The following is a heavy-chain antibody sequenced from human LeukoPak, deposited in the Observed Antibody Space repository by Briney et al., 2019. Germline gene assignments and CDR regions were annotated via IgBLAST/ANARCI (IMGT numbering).Heavy chain of an antibody. J-gene: IGHJ5*02. CDR1: GYTFTSYG. V-gene: IGHV1-18*01. CDR3: ARSNYDFWSGSGGGFWFDP. CDR2: ISAYNGNT. Sequence: ASVKVSCKPSGYTFTSYGISWVRQAPGQGLEWMGWISAYNGNTNYAQKLQGRVTMTTDTSTSTAYMELRSLRSDDTAVYYCARSNYDFWSGSGGGFWFDPWGQGTLVTVSS. D-gene: IGHD3-3*01.